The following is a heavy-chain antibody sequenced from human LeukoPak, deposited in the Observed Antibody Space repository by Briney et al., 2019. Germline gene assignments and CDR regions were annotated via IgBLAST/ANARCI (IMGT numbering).Heavy chain of an antibody. CDR3: ARQYNTASIYYYYYYMDV. CDR2: ISSSGSTI. D-gene: IGHD5-18*01. Sequence: KPGGSLRLSCAASGFTFSDYYMSWLRQAPGKGREWVSYISSSGSTIYHADSVKGRFTISRDNAKNSLYLQMNSLIAEDTAVYYCARQYNTASIYYYYYYMDVWGKGTTVTVSS. V-gene: IGHV3-11*01. CDR1: GFTFSDYY. J-gene: IGHJ6*03.